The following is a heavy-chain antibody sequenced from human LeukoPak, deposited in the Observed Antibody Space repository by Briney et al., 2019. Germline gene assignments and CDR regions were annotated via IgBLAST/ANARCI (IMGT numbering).Heavy chain of an antibody. CDR1: GFTFSRYW. D-gene: IGHD6-13*01. Sequence: PGGSLRLSCAASGFTFSRYWMHWVRHAPGKGLVWVSRINSDGSSTSYADSVKGRFTISRDNAKNTLYLQMNSLRAEDTAVYYCARDLGIAAPDYWGQGTLVTVSS. CDR3: ARDLGIAAPDY. V-gene: IGHV3-74*01. CDR2: INSDGSST. J-gene: IGHJ4*02.